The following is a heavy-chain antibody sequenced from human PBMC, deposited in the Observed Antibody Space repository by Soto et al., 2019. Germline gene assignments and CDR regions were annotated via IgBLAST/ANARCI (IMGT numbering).Heavy chain of an antibody. D-gene: IGHD6-13*01. CDR2: IIPIFGTA. Sequence: SVKVSCKASGGTFSSYAISWVRQAPGQGLEWMGWIIPIFGTANYAQKFQGRVTITADESTSTAYMELSSLRSEDTAVYYCARELSPSVAAAGSDYWGQGTLVTVSS. J-gene: IGHJ4*02. CDR1: GGTFSSYA. V-gene: IGHV1-69*13. CDR3: ARELSPSVAAAGSDY.